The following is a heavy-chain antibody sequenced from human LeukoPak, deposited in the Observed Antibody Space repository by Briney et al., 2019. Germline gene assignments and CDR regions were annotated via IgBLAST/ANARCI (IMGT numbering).Heavy chain of an antibody. J-gene: IGHJ6*03. CDR1: GGTFSSYA. CDR3: EXXXDYXSXSPGYYYYXXMDV. V-gene: IGHV1-69*06. CDR2: IIPIFGTA. D-gene: IGHD3-10*01. Sequence: XVXXKXSGGTFSSYAISWVRQAPGQGLEWMGGIIPIFGTANYAQKFQGRVTITGDKAKSTAYMERSSLRAEDRAVYYCEXXXDYXSXSPGYYYYXXMDVWGKGTTVTVSS.